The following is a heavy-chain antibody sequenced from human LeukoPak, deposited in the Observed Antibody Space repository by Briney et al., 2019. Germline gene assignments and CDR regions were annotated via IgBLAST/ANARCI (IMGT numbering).Heavy chain of an antibody. V-gene: IGHV4-59*01. CDR2: IHYSGST. Sequence: PSETLSLTCSVSGGSLSSYYWSWIRQPPGEGLEWIGYIHYSGSTNYSPSLKSRVTLSVDTSKNQFSLKLSSVTAADTAVYYCARESGSYSYFDYWGQGTVVTVSS. J-gene: IGHJ4*02. CDR1: GGSLSSYY. CDR3: ARESGSYSYFDY. D-gene: IGHD1-26*01.